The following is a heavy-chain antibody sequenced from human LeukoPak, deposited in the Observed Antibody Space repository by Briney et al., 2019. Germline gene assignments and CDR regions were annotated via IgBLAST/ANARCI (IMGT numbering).Heavy chain of an antibody. Sequence: ASVKVSCKASGYTFTSYGISWVRQAPGQGLEWMGWISAYNGNTNYAQKLQGRVTMTTDTSTNTAYMELRSLRSDDTAVYYCAREFRGDGYNEDAFDIWGQGTMVTVSS. CDR1: GYTFTSYG. V-gene: IGHV1-18*01. CDR2: ISAYNGNT. CDR3: AREFRGDGYNEDAFDI. D-gene: IGHD5-24*01. J-gene: IGHJ3*02.